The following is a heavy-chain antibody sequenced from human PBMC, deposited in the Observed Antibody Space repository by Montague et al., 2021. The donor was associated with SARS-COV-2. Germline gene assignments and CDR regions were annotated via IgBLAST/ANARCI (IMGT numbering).Heavy chain of an antibody. CDR2: INHSGST. CDR3: AGGPRITMIVVVITDIWFDP. CDR1: GGSFSGYY. V-gene: IGHV4-34*01. Sequence: SETLSLTCAVYGGSFSGYYWSWIRQPPGKGLEWIGEINHSGSTNYNPSXXSRVTISVDTSKNQFSLKLSSVTAADTAVYYCAGGPRITMIVVVITDIWFDPWGQGTLVPVSS. D-gene: IGHD3-22*01. J-gene: IGHJ5*02.